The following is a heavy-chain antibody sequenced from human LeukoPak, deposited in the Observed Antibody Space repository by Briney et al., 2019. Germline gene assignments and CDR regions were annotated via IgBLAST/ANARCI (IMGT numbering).Heavy chain of an antibody. CDR3: ARRAGEYSHPNDY. D-gene: IGHD2-15*01. Sequence: GGSLRLSCTVSGFTVSSNSWSWVRQAPGKGLEWVSFIYSGGKTHSSDSVKGRFTISRDNSKNTLYLQMSSLRAEDTAIYYCARRAGEYSHPNDYWGQGTLVTVSS. CDR1: GFTVSSNS. V-gene: IGHV3-53*01. J-gene: IGHJ4*02. CDR2: IYSGGKT.